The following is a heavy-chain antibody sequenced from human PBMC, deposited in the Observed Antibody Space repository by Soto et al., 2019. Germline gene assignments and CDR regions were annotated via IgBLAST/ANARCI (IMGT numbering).Heavy chain of an antibody. CDR3: ARRAAYSSSYFFDY. Sequence: SGPTLVNPTQTLTLTGTFTGFSLRTSGMCVSWIRQPPGKALEWLALVDWDDDKYYNTSLRTRLTISRDTSKNQVILTMTNMDPVDTATYYCARRAAYSSSYFFDYWGQGSLVTVSS. CDR2: VDWDDDK. V-gene: IGHV2-70*01. D-gene: IGHD6-6*01. CDR1: GFSLRTSGMC. J-gene: IGHJ4*02.